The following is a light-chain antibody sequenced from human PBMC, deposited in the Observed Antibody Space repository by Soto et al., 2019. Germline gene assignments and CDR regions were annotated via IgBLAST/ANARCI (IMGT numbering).Light chain of an antibody. Sequence: DIHMTQAPSTLSASVGDRVTITCRASQSINAWLAWYQQKPGKAPKLLIYAASTLQSGVPSRFSGSGSGTDFTLTISCLQSEDFETYYCQQYYSYPYTFGQGTKVDIK. CDR1: QSINAW. CDR3: QQYYSYPYT. J-gene: IGKJ2*01. CDR2: AAS. V-gene: IGKV1-5*01.